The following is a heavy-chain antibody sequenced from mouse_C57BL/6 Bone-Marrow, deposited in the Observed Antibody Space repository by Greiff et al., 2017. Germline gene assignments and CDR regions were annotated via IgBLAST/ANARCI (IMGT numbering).Heavy chain of an antibody. V-gene: IGHV5-6*01. Sequence: EVKLVESGGDLVKPGGSLKLSCAASGFTFSSYGMSWVRQTPDKRLEWVATISSGGSYTYYPDSVKGRFTISRDNAKNTLYLKMSSLKAEDTAMYYCARQGSYDGYYGYWGQGTTLTVSS. CDR3: ARQGSYDGYYGY. CDR2: ISSGGSYT. J-gene: IGHJ2*01. D-gene: IGHD2-3*01. CDR1: GFTFSSYG.